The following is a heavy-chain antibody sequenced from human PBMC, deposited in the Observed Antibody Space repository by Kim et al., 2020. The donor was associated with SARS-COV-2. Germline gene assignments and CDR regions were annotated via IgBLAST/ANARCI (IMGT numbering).Heavy chain of an antibody. D-gene: IGHD3-22*01. CDR3: VKAVGSVYYYNFDY. V-gene: IGHV3-23*01. CDR2: ITGSGGST. CDR1: GFTFSNYA. Sequence: GGSLRLSCAASGFTFSNYAMTWVRQAPGKGLEWVSTITGSGGSTYYADSVRGRFTISRDNSKNTLYLQMNSLRAEDTAVYYCVKAVGSVYYYNFDYWGQGTLVTVSS. J-gene: IGHJ4*02.